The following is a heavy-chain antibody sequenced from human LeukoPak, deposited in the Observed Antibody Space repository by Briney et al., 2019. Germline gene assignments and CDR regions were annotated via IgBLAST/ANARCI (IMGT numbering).Heavy chain of an antibody. Sequence: PGGSLRLSCAASGFTSSSYSMSWVRQAPGKGLEWVSSISCTSSYIYYPDSVKGRFTISRDNAKNSLFLQMNSLRVEDTAVYYCARGLRTTVWDYYYYMDVWRKGTTVTVSS. CDR2: ISCTSSYI. CDR1: GFTSSSYS. D-gene: IGHD4-17*01. J-gene: IGHJ6*03. V-gene: IGHV3-21*01. CDR3: ARGLRTTVWDYYYYMDV.